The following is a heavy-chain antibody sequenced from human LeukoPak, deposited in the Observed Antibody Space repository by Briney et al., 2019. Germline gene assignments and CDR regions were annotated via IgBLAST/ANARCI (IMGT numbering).Heavy chain of an antibody. CDR1: GYSISSGYY. CDR2: IYHSGST. J-gene: IGHJ4*02. D-gene: IGHD3-22*01. V-gene: IGHV4-38-2*02. CDR3: AQEQDDSSGYYYEGDY. Sequence: SETLSLTCTVSGYSISSGYYWGWIRQPPGKGLEWIGSIYHSGSTYYNPSLKSRVTISVDTSKNQFSLKLSSVTAADPAVYYCAQEQDDSSGYYYEGDYWGQGTLVTVSS.